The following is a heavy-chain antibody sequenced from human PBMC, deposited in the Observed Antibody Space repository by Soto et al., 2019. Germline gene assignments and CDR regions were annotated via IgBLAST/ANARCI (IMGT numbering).Heavy chain of an antibody. J-gene: IGHJ4*02. D-gene: IGHD6-6*01. CDR3: ARVFQYSSSSTFDY. CDR2: IIPIFGTA. CDR1: GGNFSSYA. Sequence: ASVKVSCKASGGNFSSYAISWVRQAPGQGLEWMGGIIPIFGTANYAQKFQGRVTITADESTSTAYMELSSLRSEDTAVYYCARVFQYSSSSTFDYWGQGTLVTVSS. V-gene: IGHV1-69*13.